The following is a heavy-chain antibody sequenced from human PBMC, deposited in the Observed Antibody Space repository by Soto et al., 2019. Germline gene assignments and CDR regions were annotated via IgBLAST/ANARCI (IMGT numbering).Heavy chain of an antibody. V-gene: IGHV3-21*01. Sequence: EVQLVESGEGLVKPGGSLRLSSAASGFTFSSYSMNWVRQAPGKGLEWVSSISSSSSYIDYADSVKGRFTISRDNAKNSLYPQMNSRRAEDTVVYYFARDMDDYIWGSYRLTSNDAFDIWGQGRMVTVS. D-gene: IGHD3-16*02. J-gene: IGHJ3*02. CDR3: ARDMDDYIWGSYRLTSNDAFDI. CDR1: GFTFSSYS. CDR2: ISSSSSYI.